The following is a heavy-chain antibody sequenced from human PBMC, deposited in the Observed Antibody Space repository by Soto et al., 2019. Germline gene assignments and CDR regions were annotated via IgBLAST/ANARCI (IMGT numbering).Heavy chain of an antibody. Sequence: QVTLKESGPVLVKPTETLTLTCTVSGFSLSNARMGVSWIRQPPGKALEWLAHIFSNDEKYYSTSLKSRRTIGENTCKSEVVLTMTDMDAVDRATAYCARMGYGMDVWGQGTTVTVSS. J-gene: IGHJ6*02. CDR2: IFSNDEK. CDR3: ARMGYGMDV. CDR1: GFSLSNARMG. V-gene: IGHV2-26*01.